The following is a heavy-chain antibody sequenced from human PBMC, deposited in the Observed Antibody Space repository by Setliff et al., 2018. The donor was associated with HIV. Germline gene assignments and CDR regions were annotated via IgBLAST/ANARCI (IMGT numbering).Heavy chain of an antibody. CDR3: ARVGGPFYYHYYYMDV. D-gene: IGHD3-16*01. Sequence: LGGSLRLSCAASGFTFSSYSMNWVRQAPGKGLEWVSSISSSSTYIYYADSVKGRFTISRDNAKNSLYLQMNSLRAEDTAVYYCARVGGPFYYHYYYMDVWGKGTTVTVSS. CDR2: ISSSSTYI. J-gene: IGHJ6*03. CDR1: GFTFSSYS. V-gene: IGHV3-21*06.